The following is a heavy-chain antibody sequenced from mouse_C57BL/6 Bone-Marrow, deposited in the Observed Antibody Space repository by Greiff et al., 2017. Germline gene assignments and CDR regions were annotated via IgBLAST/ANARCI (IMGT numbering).Heavy chain of an antibody. J-gene: IGHJ4*01. CDR3: ARSGRDYAMDD. Sequence: QVQLQQPGAELVKPGASVKMSCKASGYTFTSYWITWVKQRPGQGLEWIGDIYPGSGSTNYNEKFKSKATLTVDTSSSTAYRQLSSLTSEDSAVYYCARSGRDYAMDDWGQGTSVTVSS. CDR1: GYTFTSYW. D-gene: IGHD1-1*01. V-gene: IGHV1-55*01. CDR2: IYPGSGST.